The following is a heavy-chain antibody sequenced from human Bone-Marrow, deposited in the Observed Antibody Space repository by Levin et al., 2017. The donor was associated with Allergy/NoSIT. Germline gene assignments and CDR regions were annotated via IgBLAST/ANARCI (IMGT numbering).Heavy chain of an antibody. J-gene: IGHJ4*02. CDR1: GGSISSAGYH. Sequence: SETLSLTCTVSGGSISSAGYHWTWIRQYPGKGLEWIGYISYRGSTYFNPSLKSRLTMSIDTSEQHFSLNLTSVSAADTAIYYCARLDGYSVDSWGQGALVTVSS. V-gene: IGHV4-31*03. CDR3: ARLDGYSVDS. D-gene: IGHD4-17*01. CDR2: ISYRGST.